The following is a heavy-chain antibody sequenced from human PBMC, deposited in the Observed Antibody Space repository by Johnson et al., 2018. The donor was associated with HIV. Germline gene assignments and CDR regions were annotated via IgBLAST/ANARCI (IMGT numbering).Heavy chain of an antibody. D-gene: IGHD5-24*01. CDR2: IRCDGSNT. J-gene: IGHJ3*02. CDR1: GFTFSSYG. V-gene: IGHV3-30*02. Sequence: QVQLVESGGGVVQPGGSLRLSCAASGFTFSSYGMHWVRQAPGKGLEWVAFIRCDGSNTYDADSMRGRFTFSRDNSKNTLSLKMNSLIVEDTAGYYCAKDGDRWLQQPGDAFDIRGRGTMVTVSS. CDR3: AKDGDRWLQQPGDAFDI.